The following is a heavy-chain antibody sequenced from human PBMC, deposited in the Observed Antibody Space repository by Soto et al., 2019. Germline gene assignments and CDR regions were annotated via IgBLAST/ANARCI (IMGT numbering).Heavy chain of an antibody. CDR3: ARGLGKIVATNYYYYYGMDV. V-gene: IGHV4-34*01. CDR1: GGSFSGYY. CDR2: INHSGST. D-gene: IGHD5-12*01. J-gene: IGHJ6*01. Sequence: SETLSLTCAVYGGSFSGYYWSWIRQPPGKGLEWIGEINHSGSTNYNPSLKSRVTISVDTSKNQFSLKLSSVTAADTAVYYCARGLGKIVATNYYYYYGMDVWGQGTTVTVS.